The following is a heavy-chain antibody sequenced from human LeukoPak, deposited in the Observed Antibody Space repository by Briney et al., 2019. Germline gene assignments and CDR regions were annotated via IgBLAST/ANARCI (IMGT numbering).Heavy chain of an antibody. V-gene: IGHV1-18*01. J-gene: IGHJ4*02. CDR3: ARYWNYCSGGSCRPYYFDY. Sequence: ASXKVSCKASGYTFTSYGISWVRQAPGQGLEWMGWISAYNGNTNYAQKLQGRVTMTTDTSTSTAYMELRSLRSDDTAVYYCARYWNYCSGGSCRPYYFDYWGQGTLVTVSS. CDR2: ISAYNGNT. CDR1: GYTFTSYG. D-gene: IGHD2-15*01.